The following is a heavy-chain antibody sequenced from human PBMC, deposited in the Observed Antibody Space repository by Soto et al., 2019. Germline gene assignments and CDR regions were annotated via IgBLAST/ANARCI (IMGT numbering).Heavy chain of an antibody. V-gene: IGHV3-48*02. Sequence: EVHLVESGGGLVQPGGPLRLSCAASGFTFSSYSLNWVPQAPGKGLEWVSYITSSGTTVYYADSVRGRFTISRDNAKNSLYLQMNSLRDDDTAVYYCARGSSNWAYYFDFWGQGTLVTVSS. CDR2: ITSSGTTV. CDR3: ARGSSNWAYYFDF. J-gene: IGHJ4*02. CDR1: GFTFSSYS. D-gene: IGHD6-13*01.